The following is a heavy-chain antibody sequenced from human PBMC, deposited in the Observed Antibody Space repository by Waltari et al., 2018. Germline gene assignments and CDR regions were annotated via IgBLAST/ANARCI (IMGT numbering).Heavy chain of an antibody. CDR2: IGEDGXEK. Sequence: EVQLVESXGGLVQPGGSXRVSCXASELXFSNYWMIWVRQGPGKEPVLVANIGEDGXEKDYVHSVKGRXTIXRDXVXNXLYLEMNXXXAEDXAMYYCTRSGXASAFDIXGQGTMVTVXS. CDR1: ELXFSNYW. V-gene: IGHV3-7*02. J-gene: IGHJ3*02. CDR3: TRSGXASAFDI.